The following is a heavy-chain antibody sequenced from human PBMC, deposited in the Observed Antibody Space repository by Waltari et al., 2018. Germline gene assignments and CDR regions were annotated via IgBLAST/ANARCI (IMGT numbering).Heavy chain of an antibody. V-gene: IGHV3-30*02. CDR2: IRYDGSNK. D-gene: IGHD6-13*01. J-gene: IGHJ4*02. CDR3: ASVAAAIPFDY. CDR1: GFTFSSYG. Sequence: QVQLVESGGGVVQPGGSLRLSCAASGFTFSSYGMHWVRQVPGKGLEWVAFIRYDGSNKYYADSVKGRFTISRDNSKNTLYLQMNSLRAEDTAVYYCASVAAAIPFDYWGQGTLVTVSS.